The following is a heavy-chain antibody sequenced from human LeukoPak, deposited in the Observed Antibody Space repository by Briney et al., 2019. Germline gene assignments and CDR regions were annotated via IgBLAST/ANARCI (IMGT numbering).Heavy chain of an antibody. CDR3: ARVGSTWGFDP. V-gene: IGHV3-74*01. CDR2: INGDGTST. Sequence: PGGSLRLSCAASGFTFSISWMHWVRQSPGKGLVWVSRINGDGTSTAYADSVKGRFTISRDNAKNTLYLQMNSLRAEDTAVYYCARVGSTWGFDPWGQGTLVTVSS. CDR1: GFTFSISW. D-gene: IGHD2-2*01. J-gene: IGHJ5*02.